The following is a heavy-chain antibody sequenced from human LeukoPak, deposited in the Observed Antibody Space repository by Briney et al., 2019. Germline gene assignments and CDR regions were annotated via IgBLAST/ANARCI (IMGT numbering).Heavy chain of an antibody. J-gene: IGHJ4*02. D-gene: IGHD3-10*01. CDR3: AKPSTYYYGSGSYYNPDFDY. CDR2: ISGSGGST. CDR1: GFTFSSYS. V-gene: IGHV3-23*01. Sequence: GGSLRLSCAASGFTFSSYSMNWVRQAPGKGLEWVSAISGSGGSTYYADSVKGRFTISRDNSKNTLYLQMNSLRAEDTAVYYCAKPSTYYYGSGSYYNPDFDYWGQGTLVTVSS.